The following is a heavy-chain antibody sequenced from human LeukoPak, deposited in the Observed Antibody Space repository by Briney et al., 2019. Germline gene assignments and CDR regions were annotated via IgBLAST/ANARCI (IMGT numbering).Heavy chain of an antibody. CDR3: ARKAGTTADYDY. CDR1: GGSISGYY. V-gene: IGHV4-59*08. D-gene: IGHD1-1*01. CDR2: LCYMRGA. Sequence: SETLSLICTVSGGSISGYYWSWSRQPPGKGVEWIGNLCYMRGAWYKSSLKSRVTTSVDTSRNEFSLKLSSVTAADTAVYYCARKAGTTADYDYWGQGTLVTVSS. J-gene: IGHJ4*02.